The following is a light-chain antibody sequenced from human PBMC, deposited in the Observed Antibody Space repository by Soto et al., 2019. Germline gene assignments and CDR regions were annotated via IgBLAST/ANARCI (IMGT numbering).Light chain of an antibody. J-gene: IGLJ2*01. Sequence: QSALTQPASVSGSPGKSITISCTGPRSDIGANNFVSWYQQHPVKAPKVLIYEVTNRPSGISNRFSGSKSGNTASLTISGLRADDEADYYCNAYTNTGARVFGGGPQLTVL. V-gene: IGLV2-14*01. CDR1: RSDIGANNF. CDR2: EVT. CDR3: NAYTNTGARV.